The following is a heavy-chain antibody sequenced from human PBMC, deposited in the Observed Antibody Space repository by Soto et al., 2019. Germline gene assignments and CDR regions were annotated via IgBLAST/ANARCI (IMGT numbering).Heavy chain of an antibody. CDR3: AAYTMIVVVTTMAFDI. Sequence: SVKVSCKASGFTFTSSAVQWVRQARGQRLEWIGWIVVGSGNTNYAQKFQERVTITRDMSTSTAYMELSSLRSEDTAVYYCAAYTMIVVVTTMAFDIWGQGTMVTVSS. J-gene: IGHJ3*02. CDR2: IVVGSGNT. CDR1: GFTFTSSA. V-gene: IGHV1-58*01. D-gene: IGHD3-22*01.